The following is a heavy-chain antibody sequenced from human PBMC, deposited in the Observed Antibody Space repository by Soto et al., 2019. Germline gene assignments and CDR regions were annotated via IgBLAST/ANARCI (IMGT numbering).Heavy chain of an antibody. CDR2: IYGDDSK. D-gene: IGHD3-3*01. V-gene: IGHV2-5*02. Sequence: QITLKESGPTLVKPTETLTLTCTFSGFSLTTNRVVVGWVLQPPGKALEWLAFIYGDDSKRDSPFLRSRLSITKDSSKNQVVLTLTNMDPVDTATYFCVHRTTITSVDVGGQGTMVTVSS. CDR1: GFSLTTNRVV. J-gene: IGHJ3*01. CDR3: VHRTTITSVDV.